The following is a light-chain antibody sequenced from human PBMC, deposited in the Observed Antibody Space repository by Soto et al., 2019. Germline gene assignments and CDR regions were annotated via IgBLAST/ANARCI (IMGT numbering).Light chain of an antibody. Sequence: DIQMTQSPSSVSASVGDRVTITCRASQDILSWLAWYQQKPGEAPRLLIYASSNWQSGVPSRFSGSGSGTDFTLTISSLQPEDFATYYCQQANSFPSTFGPGTRLDIK. CDR1: QDILSW. CDR2: ASS. V-gene: IGKV1-12*01. CDR3: QQANSFPST. J-gene: IGKJ3*01.